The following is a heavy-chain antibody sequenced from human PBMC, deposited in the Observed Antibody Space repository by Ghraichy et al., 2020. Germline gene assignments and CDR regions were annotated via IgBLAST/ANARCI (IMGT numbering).Heavy chain of an antibody. D-gene: IGHD3-10*01. V-gene: IGHV4-39*01. CDR2: IYYSGST. CDR3: ARPGALNDY. CDR1: GGSISSSSYY. J-gene: IGHJ4*02. Sequence: SETLSPTCTVSGGSISSSSYYWGWIRQPPGKGLEWIGSIYYSGSTYYNPSLKSRVTISVDTSKNQFSLKLSSVTAADTAVYYCARPGALNDYWGQGTLVTVSS.